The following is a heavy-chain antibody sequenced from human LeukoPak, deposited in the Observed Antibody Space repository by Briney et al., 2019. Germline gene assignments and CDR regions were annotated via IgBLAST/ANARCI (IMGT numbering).Heavy chain of an antibody. CDR2: IYYSGST. Sequence: PSETLSLTCTVSGGSFRSSNYYWGWIRQPPGKGLECIGSIYYSGSTNYNPSLKSRVTISVDTSKNQFSLKLSSVTAADTAIYFCARARSFGSGRDAFDIWGQGTMVTVSS. CDR1: GGSFRSSNYY. CDR3: ARARSFGSGRDAFDI. J-gene: IGHJ3*02. V-gene: IGHV4-39*07. D-gene: IGHD1-26*01.